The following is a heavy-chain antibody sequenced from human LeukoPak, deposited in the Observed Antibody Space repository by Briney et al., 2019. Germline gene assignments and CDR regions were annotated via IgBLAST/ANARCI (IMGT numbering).Heavy chain of an antibody. CDR2: IYYSGST. CDR1: GGSISSSSYY. CDR3: ARHELWNYVY. V-gene: IGHV4-39*01. D-gene: IGHD1-7*01. Sequence: SSETLSLTCTVSGGSISSSSYYWGWIRQPPGKGLEWIGSIYYSGSTYYNPSLKSRVTISVDTSKNQFSLKLSSVTAADTAVYYCARHELWNYVYWGQGTLVTVSS. J-gene: IGHJ4*02.